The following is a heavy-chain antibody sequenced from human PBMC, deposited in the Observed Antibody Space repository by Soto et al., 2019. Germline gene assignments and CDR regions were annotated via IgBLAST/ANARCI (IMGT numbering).Heavy chain of an antibody. D-gene: IGHD1-1*01. Sequence: SETLSLTCTVSGASVSSGDYYWSCIRQHPGKGLEWIGYTYSSGGSYYNPSLKGRLTISIDTSKNQFSLKLNSVTVADTAIYYCVGTGTTDDYWGRGTLVTVSS. CDR3: VGTGTTDDY. CDR2: TYSSGGS. J-gene: IGHJ4*02. CDR1: GASVSSGDYY. V-gene: IGHV4-30-4*01.